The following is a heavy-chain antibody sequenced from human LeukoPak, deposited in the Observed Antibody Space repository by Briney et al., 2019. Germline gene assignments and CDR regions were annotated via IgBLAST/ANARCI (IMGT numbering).Heavy chain of an antibody. CDR3: AMAEYYYDSSGYYQGGGNDAFDI. V-gene: IGHV3-48*01. J-gene: IGHJ3*02. D-gene: IGHD3-22*01. Sequence: PGGSLRLSCAASGVTFSSYSMNWGRHAPGKGLEWDSYMSSSNSTIYYADPVKGRFTISRENYKNTLYLQMNSLRAEDTAVYYCAMAEYYYDSSGYYQGGGNDAFDIWGQGTMVTVSS. CDR2: MSSSNSTI. CDR1: GVTFSSYS.